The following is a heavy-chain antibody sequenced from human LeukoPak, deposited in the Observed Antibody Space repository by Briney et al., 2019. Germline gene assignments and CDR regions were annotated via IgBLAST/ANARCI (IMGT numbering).Heavy chain of an antibody. J-gene: IGHJ4*02. CDR3: ARDGSLGY. CDR2: INSNNGAT. D-gene: IGHD5-12*01. V-gene: IGHV1-2*02. CDR1: GYTFTDHY. Sequence: ASVKVSCKASGYTFTDHYIHWVRQAPGQGLEWKGWINSNNGATNYAQKFQGRVTMTRDTSISTAYMELTRLGSDDTAVYYCARDGSLGYRGQGTLVTVSS.